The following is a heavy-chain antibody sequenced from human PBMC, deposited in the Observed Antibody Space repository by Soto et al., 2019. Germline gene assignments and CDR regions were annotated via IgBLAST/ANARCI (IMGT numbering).Heavy chain of an antibody. J-gene: IGHJ3*02. Sequence: QVQLVQSGAEVKKPGASVKVSCKASGYTFTGYYMHWVRQAPGQGLEWMGWINPNSGDTKYAQKFQGGITLTRDTSISTAYMEVNSLRSDDTAVYYCFRGRPNSVKVSTAVSVFDIWGQGTLVTVSS. CDR2: INPNSGDT. CDR1: GYTFTGYY. V-gene: IGHV1-2*02. D-gene: IGHD1-1*01. CDR3: FRGRPNSVKVSTAVSVFDI.